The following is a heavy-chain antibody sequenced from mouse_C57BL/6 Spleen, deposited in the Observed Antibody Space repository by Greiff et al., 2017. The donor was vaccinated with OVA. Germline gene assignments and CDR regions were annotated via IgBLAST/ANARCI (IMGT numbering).Heavy chain of an antibody. CDR1: GYAFTNYL. Sequence: QVQLQQSGAELVRPGTSVKVSCKASGYAFTNYLIEWVKQRPGQGLEWIGVINPGSGGTNYNEKFKGKATLTADKSSSTAYMQLSSLTSEDSAVYFGARSTVVAYWYFDVWGTGTTVTVSS. V-gene: IGHV1-54*01. CDR2: INPGSGGT. D-gene: IGHD1-1*01. J-gene: IGHJ1*03. CDR3: ARSTVVAYWYFDV.